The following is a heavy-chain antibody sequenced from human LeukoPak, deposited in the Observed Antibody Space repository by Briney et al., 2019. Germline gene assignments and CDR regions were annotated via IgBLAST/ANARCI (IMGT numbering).Heavy chain of an antibody. V-gene: IGHV4-34*01. J-gene: IGHJ6*04. D-gene: IGHD4-17*01. CDR2: INHSGST. Sequence: SETLSLTCAVYGGSFSGYYWSWIRQPPGKGLEWIGEINHSGSTNYNPSLKSRVTISVDTSKNQFSLKLSSVTAADTAVYYCARDPRTTVTTSYYYGMDVWGKGTTVTVSS. CDR3: ARDPRTTVTTSYYYGMDV. CDR1: GGSFSGYY.